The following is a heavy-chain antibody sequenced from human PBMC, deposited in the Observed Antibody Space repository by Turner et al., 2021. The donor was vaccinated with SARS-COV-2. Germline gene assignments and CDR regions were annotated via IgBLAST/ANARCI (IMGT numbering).Heavy chain of an antibody. V-gene: IGHV3-30*03. CDR1: GVTFRGYA. Sequence: HVELVEYGGGAVKPGRSLRLSCAASGVTFRGYAMHGVRQAPGKGLEWVAVISFDGTNKFYADSVKGRFTISRDNSKNTLYLQMNSLRTEDTAVYYCATNSPTNAFDIWGQGTMVTVSS. J-gene: IGHJ3*02. CDR2: ISFDGTNK. D-gene: IGHD1-1*01. CDR3: ATNSPTNAFDI.